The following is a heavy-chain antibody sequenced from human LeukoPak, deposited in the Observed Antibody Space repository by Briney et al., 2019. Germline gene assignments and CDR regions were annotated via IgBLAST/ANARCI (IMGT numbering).Heavy chain of an antibody. CDR3: ASGWDYGDSNNAFDI. J-gene: IGHJ3*02. CDR2: INSDGSST. D-gene: IGHD4-17*01. CDR1: GFTFSSYW. V-gene: IGHV3-74*01. Sequence: GGSLRLSCAASGFTFSSYWMHWVRQAPGKGPVWVSRINSDGSSTSYADSVKGRFTISRDNAKNTLYLQMNSLRAEDTAVYYCASGWDYGDSNNAFDIWGQGTMVTVSS.